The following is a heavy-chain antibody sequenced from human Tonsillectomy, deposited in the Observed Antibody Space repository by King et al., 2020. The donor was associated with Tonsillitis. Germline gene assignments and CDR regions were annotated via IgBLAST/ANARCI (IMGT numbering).Heavy chain of an antibody. V-gene: IGHV3-23*04. CDR2: ISGSDGST. CDR1: GFTFSSYA. Sequence: EVQLVESGGGLVQPGGSLRLSCAASGFTFSSYAMSWVRQAPGKGLEWVSVISGSDGSTYYADSVKGRFTISRDSSKNTLYLQMNSLRAEDTAVYYCAKFYGSGSYPRTPYYFDYWGQGTLVTVSS. D-gene: IGHD3-10*01. J-gene: IGHJ4*02. CDR3: AKFYGSGSYPRTPYYFDY.